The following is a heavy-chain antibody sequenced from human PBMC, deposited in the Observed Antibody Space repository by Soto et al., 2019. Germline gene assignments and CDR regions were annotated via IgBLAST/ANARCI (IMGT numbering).Heavy chain of an antibody. D-gene: IGHD3-10*01. Sequence: ETLSLTCTVSGGSITSYYWTWIRQPPGQGLEWIGYISDIGSTSYNPSLTSRVTMLVDTSKKQFSLKLSSVTEADSAVYFCARSIPDSRGGGMDVWGQGATVTVSS. CDR1: GGSITSYY. V-gene: IGHV4-59*01. CDR3: ARSIPDSRGGGMDV. CDR2: ISDIGST. J-gene: IGHJ6*02.